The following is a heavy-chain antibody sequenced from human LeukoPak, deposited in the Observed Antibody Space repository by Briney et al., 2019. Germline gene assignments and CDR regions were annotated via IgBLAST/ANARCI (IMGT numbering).Heavy chain of an antibody. CDR1: GFAFSSFA. CDR3: TKELHVAVAVADYYYFYMDV. J-gene: IGHJ6*03. CDR2: INGGGNTT. Sequence: GGSLRLSCAASGFAFSSFAMGWVRQSPGKGLEWLSTINGGGNTTFYPDSVKGRFAISRDNSKNTLYLHMDSLRPDDTAIYYCTKELHVAVAVADYYYFYMDVWGRGTAVSVSS. D-gene: IGHD6-19*01. V-gene: IGHV3-23*01.